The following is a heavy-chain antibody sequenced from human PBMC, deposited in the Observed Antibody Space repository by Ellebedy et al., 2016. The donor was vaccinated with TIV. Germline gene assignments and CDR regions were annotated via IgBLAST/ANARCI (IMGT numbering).Heavy chain of an antibody. CDR1: GGSFSGYY. Sequence: SETLSLTXAVYGGSFSGYYWSWIRQPPGKGLEWIGEINHSGSTNYNPSLKSRVTISVDTSKNQFSLKLSSVTAADTAVYYCARDLRDPWGQGTLVTVSS. CDR2: INHSGST. J-gene: IGHJ5*02. V-gene: IGHV4-34*01. CDR3: ARDLRDP.